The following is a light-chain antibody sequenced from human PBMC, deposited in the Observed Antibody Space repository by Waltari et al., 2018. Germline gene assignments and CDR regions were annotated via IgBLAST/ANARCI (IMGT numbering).Light chain of an antibody. J-gene: IGKJ2*01. Sequence: EIVLTQSPGTLSLSPGDRATLSCRASQNVNSFLAWYQQKRGQAPRLLNYDASKRATGIPDRISGSGSGTDFTLTISSLEPEDFAIYYCQQRGNLPETFGRGTRVEMK. CDR3: QQRGNLPET. CDR2: DAS. V-gene: IGKV3-11*01. CDR1: QNVNSF.